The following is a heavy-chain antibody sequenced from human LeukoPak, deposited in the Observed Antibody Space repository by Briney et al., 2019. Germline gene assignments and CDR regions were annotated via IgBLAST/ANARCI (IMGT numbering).Heavy chain of an antibody. CDR3: ASPTRRDGYNLDY. D-gene: IGHD5-24*01. CDR1: GFTFSSYA. V-gene: IGHV3-30-3*01. CDR2: ISYDGSNN. J-gene: IGHJ4*02. Sequence: GRSLRLSCAASGFTFSSYAMHWVRQAPGKGLEWVAVISYDGSNNYYADSVKGRFTISRDNSKNTLYLQMNSLRAEDTAVYYCASPTRRDGYNLDYWGQGTLVTVSS.